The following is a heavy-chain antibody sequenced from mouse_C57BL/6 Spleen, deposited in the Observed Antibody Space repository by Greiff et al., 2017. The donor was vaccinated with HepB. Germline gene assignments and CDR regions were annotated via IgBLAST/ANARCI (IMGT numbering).Heavy chain of an antibody. J-gene: IGHJ2*01. D-gene: IGHD2-1*01. V-gene: IGHV5-17*01. CDR1: GFTFSDYG. CDR3: AREGNYQYYFDY. CDR2: ISSGSSTI. Sequence: EVKLVESGGGLVKPGGSLKLSCAASGFTFSDYGMHWVRQAPEKGLEWVAYISSGSSTIYYADTVKGRFTISRDNAKNTLFLQMTSLRSEDTAMYYCAREGNYQYYFDYWGQGTTLTVSS.